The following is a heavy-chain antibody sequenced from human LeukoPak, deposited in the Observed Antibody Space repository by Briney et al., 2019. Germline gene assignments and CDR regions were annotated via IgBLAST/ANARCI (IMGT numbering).Heavy chain of an antibody. CDR2: IYYSGST. CDR3: ARDRGGWLQRSYYFDY. V-gene: IGHV4-59*01. J-gene: IGHJ4*02. D-gene: IGHD3-10*01. CDR1: GGSISSYY. Sequence: SETLSLTCTVSGGSISSYYWSWIRQPPGKGLEWIGYIYYSGSTNYNPSLKSRVTISVDTSKNQFSLKLSSVTAADTAVYYCARDRGGWLQRSYYFDYWGQGTLVTVSS.